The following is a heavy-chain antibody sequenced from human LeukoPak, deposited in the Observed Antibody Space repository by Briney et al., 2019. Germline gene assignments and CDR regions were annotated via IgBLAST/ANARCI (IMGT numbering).Heavy chain of an antibody. J-gene: IGHJ4*02. D-gene: IGHD3-10*01. CDR2: IYYGGST. CDR3: ARRRFMVRGVSYFDY. Sequence: SETLSLTCTVSGGSISSSSYYWGWIRQPPGKGLEWIGSIYYGGSTYYNPSLKSRVTISVDTSKNQFSLKLSSVTAADTAVYYCARRRFMVRGVSYFDYWGQGTLVTVSS. CDR1: GGSISSSSYY. V-gene: IGHV4-39*01.